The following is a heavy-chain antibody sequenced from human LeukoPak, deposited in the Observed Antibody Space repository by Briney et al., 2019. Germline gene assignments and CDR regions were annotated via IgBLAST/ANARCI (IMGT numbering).Heavy chain of an antibody. CDR1: GYTFTSYY. Sequence: ASVKVSCKASGYTFTSYYMHWVRQAPGQGLEWMGIINPSGGTTRHAQRFQGRVTMTRDTSTSTVYMELSSLRSEDTAVYYCARTRGYSDYELDYWGQGTLVPVSS. CDR3: ARTRGYSDYELDY. J-gene: IGHJ4*02. V-gene: IGHV1-46*01. D-gene: IGHD5-12*01. CDR2: INPSGGTT.